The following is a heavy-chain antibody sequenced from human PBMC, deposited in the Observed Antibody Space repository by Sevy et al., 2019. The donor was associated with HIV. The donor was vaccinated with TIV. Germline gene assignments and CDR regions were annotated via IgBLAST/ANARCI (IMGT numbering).Heavy chain of an antibody. CDR1: GFTFRTSG. V-gene: IGHV3-30*18. CDR3: AKDYSAGITMVRGAYRARGDYFDY. Sequence: GGSLRLSCVTSGFTFRTSGMHWVRQSPGKGLEWVAVISYDEAHKNYADSVKGRFSISKDNSKYTLYLQMSSLRTEDTAVYYCAKDYSAGITMVRGAYRARGDYFDYWGQGTQVTVSS. D-gene: IGHD3-10*01. CDR2: ISYDEAHK. J-gene: IGHJ4*02.